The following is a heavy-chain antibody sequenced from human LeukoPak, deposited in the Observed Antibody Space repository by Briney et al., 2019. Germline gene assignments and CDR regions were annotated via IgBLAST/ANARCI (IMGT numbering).Heavy chain of an antibody. J-gene: IGHJ6*03. V-gene: IGHV4-39*07. CDR1: GGSISSSSYY. D-gene: IGHD1/OR15-1a*01. CDR3: ARGIFSQETAGSTYYYYYMDV. Sequence: SETLSLTCTVSGGSISSSSYYWGWIRQPPGKGLEWIGSIYYSGSTYYNPSLKSRVTISVDTSKNQFSLKLSSVTAADTAVYYCARGIFSQETAGSTYYYYYMDVWGKGTTVTVSS. CDR2: IYYSGST.